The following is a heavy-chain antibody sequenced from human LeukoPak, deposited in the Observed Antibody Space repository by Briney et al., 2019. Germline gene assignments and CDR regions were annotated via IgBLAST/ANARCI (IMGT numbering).Heavy chain of an antibody. Sequence: PGGSLRLSCAASGFTFSSYGMNWVRQAPGKGLEWVSYISSSSSTIYYADSVKGRFTISRDNAKNSLYLQMNSLRAEDTAVYYCARGGSGSYYNGPRSYWGQGTLVTVSS. D-gene: IGHD3-10*01. CDR1: GFTFSSYG. V-gene: IGHV3-48*01. CDR2: ISSSSSTI. CDR3: ARGGSGSYYNGPRSY. J-gene: IGHJ4*02.